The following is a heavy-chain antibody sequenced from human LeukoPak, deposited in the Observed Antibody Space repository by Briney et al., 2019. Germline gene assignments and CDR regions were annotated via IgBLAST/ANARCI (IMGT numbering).Heavy chain of an antibody. V-gene: IGHV3-74*01. CDR1: GFTFSSYW. J-gene: IGHJ4*02. D-gene: IGHD4/OR15-4a*01. Sequence: GGYLRLSCVASGFTFSSYWMHWVRKAPGKGLVWVSRINNDGSSASYADSVKGRFTISRDNAKNTVYLQMNSLRAEDTAVYYCARDTKSLTLYYFDWWGQGTLVTVSS. CDR3: ARDTKSLTLYYFDW. CDR2: INNDGSSA.